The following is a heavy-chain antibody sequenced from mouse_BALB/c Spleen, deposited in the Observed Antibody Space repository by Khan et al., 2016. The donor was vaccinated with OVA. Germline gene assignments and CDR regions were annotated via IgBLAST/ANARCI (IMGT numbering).Heavy chain of an antibody. D-gene: IGHD1-2*01. Sequence: VQLQQSGPELVKPGASVKISCKASGYTFTDYNMDWVKQSHGKSLEWVGYIYPNRGGSGYNQKFKTKATLTVDKSSSTAYMELRSLTSEDSAVYYCARSGYGSFAYWGQGTLVTVSA. J-gene: IGHJ3*01. CDR3: ARSGYGSFAY. CDR2: IYPNRGGS. CDR1: GYTFTDYN. V-gene: IGHV1S29*02.